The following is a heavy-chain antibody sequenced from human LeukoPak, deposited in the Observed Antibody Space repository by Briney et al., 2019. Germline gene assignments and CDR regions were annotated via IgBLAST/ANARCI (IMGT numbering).Heavy chain of an antibody. CDR3: AKPRGVRGVIPFFDY. D-gene: IGHD3-10*01. CDR1: GFTFSSYS. CDR2: ISSSSSYI. Sequence: GGSLRLSCAASGFTFSSYSMNWVRQAPGKGLEWVSSISSSSSYIYYADSVKGRFTISRDNSKNTLYLQMNSLRAEDTAVYYCAKPRGVRGVIPFFDYWGQGTLVTVSS. J-gene: IGHJ4*02. V-gene: IGHV3-21*04.